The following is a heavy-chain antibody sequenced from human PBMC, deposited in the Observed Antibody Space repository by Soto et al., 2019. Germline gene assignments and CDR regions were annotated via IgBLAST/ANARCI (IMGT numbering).Heavy chain of an antibody. CDR3: AKESTAGAPGDYFDS. D-gene: IGHD1-26*01. CDR2: IGIYANT. V-gene: IGHV3-23*01. CDR1: GFTFSSDD. Sequence: GGSLRLSCAASGFTFSSDDINWVRQAPGKGLEWVSAIGIYANTYYAGSVKGRFTISRDDSRNTVYLQLSSLRVDDTAVYYCAKESTAGAPGDYFDSWGQGTLVTVSS. J-gene: IGHJ4*02.